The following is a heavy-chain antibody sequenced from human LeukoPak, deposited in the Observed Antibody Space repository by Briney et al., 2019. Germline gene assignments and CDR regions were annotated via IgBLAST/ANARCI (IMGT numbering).Heavy chain of an antibody. D-gene: IGHD5-18*01. CDR2: IKQDGSEK. CDR1: GFTFSSYL. V-gene: IGHV3-7*01. Sequence: AGGSLRLSCAASGFTFSSYLMTWIRQAPGKGLEWVANIKQDGSEKYYVDSVKGRFTISRDNAKNSLYLQMNSLRAEDTAVYYRARDTGGGYSCYDCWGQGTLVTVSS. CDR3: ARDTGGGYSCYDC. J-gene: IGHJ4*02.